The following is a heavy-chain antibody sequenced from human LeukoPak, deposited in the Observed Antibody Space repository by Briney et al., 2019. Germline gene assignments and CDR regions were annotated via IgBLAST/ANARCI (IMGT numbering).Heavy chain of an antibody. CDR1: GFTFSSYE. J-gene: IGHJ4*02. CDR3: AKDPEVGDFWSGQYYFDY. CDR2: FSGSGGST. V-gene: IGHV3-23*01. Sequence: PGGSLILSCSASGFTFSSYEMNWVRQAPGKGLGWVSAFSGSGGSTYYADSVKGRVTISRDNSKNTLFLEMNSLRAEDTAVYYCAKDPEVGDFWSGQYYFDYWGQGTLVTVSS. D-gene: IGHD3-3*01.